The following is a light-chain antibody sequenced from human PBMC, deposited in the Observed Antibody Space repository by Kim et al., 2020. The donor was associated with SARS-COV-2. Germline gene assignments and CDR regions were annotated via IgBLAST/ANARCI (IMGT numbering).Light chain of an antibody. CDR2: RDT. V-gene: IGLV3-9*01. Sequence: SYELTQPLSVSVAPGQTARITCGADNIGSKKVHWYQKRPGQAPVVVIYRDTNRPSGIPDRFSGSNSGNTATLIISGAQVGDEADYFCQVWDSSTFVVFGGGTQLTV. J-gene: IGLJ2*01. CDR3: QVWDSSTFVV. CDR1: NIGSKK.